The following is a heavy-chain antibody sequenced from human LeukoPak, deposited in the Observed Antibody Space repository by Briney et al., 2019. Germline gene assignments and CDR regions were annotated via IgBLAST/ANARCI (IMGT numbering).Heavy chain of an antibody. CDR2: ISGSGGNI. CDR3: AASDGDQQLAL. CDR1: GFTFSSYG. D-gene: IGHD6-13*01. Sequence: GGSLRLSCAASGFTFSSYGMSWVRQAPGKGLEWVSGISGSGGNIQYADSVKGRFTISRDNSKNTLYLQMNSLTTKDSALYYCAASDGDQQLALWGQGTRVTVSS. V-gene: IGHV3-23*01. J-gene: IGHJ4*02.